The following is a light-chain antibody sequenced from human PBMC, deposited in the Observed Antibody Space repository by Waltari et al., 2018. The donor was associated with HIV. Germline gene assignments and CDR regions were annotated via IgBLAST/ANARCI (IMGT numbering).Light chain of an antibody. CDR3: AAWDDSLSGLV. CDR2: RND. CDR1: SSNIGSNS. J-gene: IGLJ3*02. V-gene: IGLV1-47*01. Sequence: QSAVTQPPSASGTPGQRVTISCSGSSSNIGSNSVYWYQQLPGTAPKLLSYRNDQRPSGVPDRFSGSNSGTSASLAISGLRSEDEADYYCAAWDDSLSGLVFGGGTKLTVL.